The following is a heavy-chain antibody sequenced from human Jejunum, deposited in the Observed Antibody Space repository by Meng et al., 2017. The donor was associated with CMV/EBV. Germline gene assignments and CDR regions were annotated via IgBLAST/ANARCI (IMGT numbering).Heavy chain of an antibody. V-gene: IGHV3-7*01. D-gene: IGHD2-8*01. CDR1: GCTFSNSG. Sequence: ASGCTFSNSGMSWVRRAPGKGLEWVAKTNEDGSDKYYVDSVKGRFTIFRDNAKNSVYLQMNSLRAEDTAVYYCASTGPLYGLYFCYWGQGTLVTVSS. CDR3: ASTGPLYGLYFCY. J-gene: IGHJ4*02. CDR2: TNEDGSDK.